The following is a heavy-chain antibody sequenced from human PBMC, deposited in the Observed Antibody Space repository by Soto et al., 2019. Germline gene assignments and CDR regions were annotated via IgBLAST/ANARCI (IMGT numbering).Heavy chain of an antibody. J-gene: IGHJ4*02. CDR1: GGTFSSYV. D-gene: IGHD2-2*01. Sequence: QVQLVQSGAEVKKPGSSVKVSCRASGGTFSSYVISWVRQAPGQGLEWMGGIIPMFEKTTYAQRFQDRVSITADESTSTAYMELSSLRHEDTALYFCSCSSSPLGFDYWGQGTLVTVSS. CDR3: SCSSSPLGFDY. V-gene: IGHV1-69*01. CDR2: IIPMFEKT.